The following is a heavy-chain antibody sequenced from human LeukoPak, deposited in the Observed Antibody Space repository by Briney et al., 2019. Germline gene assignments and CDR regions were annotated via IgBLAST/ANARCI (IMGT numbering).Heavy chain of an antibody. CDR2: IYSGDST. J-gene: IGHJ6*02. Sequence: GGSLRLSCAASGFIFSSHAMHWVRQAPGKGLEWVSIIYSGDSTYYADSVKGRFTISRDNSKNTLYLQMSSLRAEDTAVYYCARDLRFLGGMDVWGQGTTVTVS. D-gene: IGHD3-3*01. V-gene: IGHV3-53*01. CDR3: ARDLRFLGGMDV. CDR1: GFIFSSHA.